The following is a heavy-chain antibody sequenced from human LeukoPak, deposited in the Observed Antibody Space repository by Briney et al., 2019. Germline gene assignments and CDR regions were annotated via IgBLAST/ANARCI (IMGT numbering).Heavy chain of an antibody. D-gene: IGHD3-22*01. J-gene: IGHJ4*02. Sequence: GGSLRLSCAASGLTFSDYSINWVRQAPRKGIDWVSSINLTCTAIFYADAVKGRFPISRDNARSSLSRQMNSLPAEDTAVYYWVRLRRNRDGSDYYYFYDYSGQGILFTVSP. CDR1: GLTFSDYS. V-gene: IGHV3-21*01. CDR3: VRLRRNRDGSDYYYFYDY. CDR2: INLTCTAI.